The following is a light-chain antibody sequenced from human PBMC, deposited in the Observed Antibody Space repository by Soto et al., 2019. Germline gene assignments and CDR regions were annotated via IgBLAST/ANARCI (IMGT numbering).Light chain of an antibody. J-gene: IGKJ1*01. V-gene: IGKV3-20*01. CDR3: QQYGSSPWT. Sequence: EIVLTQSPGPLSLSPGERATLSCRASQSVSSSYLAWYQQKPGQAPRLLIYGATSRATCIPDRLTGSRSGTDFTLNISRLEPEDFAVYYCQQYGSSPWTFGQGTQVEIK. CDR1: QSVSSSY. CDR2: GAT.